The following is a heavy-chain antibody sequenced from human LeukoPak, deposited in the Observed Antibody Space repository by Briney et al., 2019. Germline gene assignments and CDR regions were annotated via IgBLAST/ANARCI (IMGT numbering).Heavy chain of an antibody. Sequence: SETLSLTCTVSGGSISSGSYYWSWIRQPAGKGLEWIGRIYSSGSTNYNPSHKSRVTISADASKNQFSLNLSSVTAADTAVYYCAKDWSIFGARDWFDPWGQGTLVTVSS. CDR3: AKDWSIFGARDWFDP. J-gene: IGHJ5*02. V-gene: IGHV4-61*02. CDR1: GGSISSGSYY. D-gene: IGHD3-3*01. CDR2: IYSSGST.